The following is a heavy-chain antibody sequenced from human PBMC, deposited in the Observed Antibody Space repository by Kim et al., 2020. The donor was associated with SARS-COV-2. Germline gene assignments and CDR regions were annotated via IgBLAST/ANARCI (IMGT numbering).Heavy chain of an antibody. D-gene: IGHD3-22*01. CDR1: GGSISSYY. V-gene: IGHV4-59*01. J-gene: IGHJ2*01. CDR2: IYYSGST. CDR3: ARGNYYDSSGYQVYWYFDL. Sequence: SETLSLTCTVSGGSISSYYWSWIRQPPGKGLEWIGYIYYSGSTNYNPSLKSRVTISVDTSKNQFSLKLSSVTAADTAVYYCARGNYYDSSGYQVYWYFDLWGRGTLVTVSS.